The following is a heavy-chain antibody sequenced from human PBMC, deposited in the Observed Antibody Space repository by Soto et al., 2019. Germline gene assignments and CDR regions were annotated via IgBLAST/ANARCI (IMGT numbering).Heavy chain of an antibody. D-gene: IGHD3-9*01. CDR1: GFTFSNAW. CDR2: IKSKTDGGTT. V-gene: IGHV3-15*01. Sequence: AGGSLRLSCAASGFTFSNAWMSWVRQAPGKGLEWVGRIKSKTDGGTTDYAAPVKGRFTISRDDSKNTLYLQMNSLKTEDTAVYYCTTIHYDILTGYYGLYGMDVWGQGTTVTVSS. J-gene: IGHJ6*02. CDR3: TTIHYDILTGYYGLYGMDV.